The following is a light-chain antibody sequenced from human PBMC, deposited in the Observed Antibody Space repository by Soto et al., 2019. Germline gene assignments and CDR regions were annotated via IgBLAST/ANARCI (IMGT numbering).Light chain of an antibody. Sequence: IQMTQSPSSLSASVGDRVTITCRASQGISTYLAWYQQKPGKVPYLLIYGASSLQSGVPSRFSGSGSGTDFSLTISSLQPEDVATYYCQKYNSAPWTFGQGTKVDIK. CDR3: QKYNSAPWT. V-gene: IGKV1-27*01. J-gene: IGKJ1*01. CDR1: QGISTY. CDR2: GAS.